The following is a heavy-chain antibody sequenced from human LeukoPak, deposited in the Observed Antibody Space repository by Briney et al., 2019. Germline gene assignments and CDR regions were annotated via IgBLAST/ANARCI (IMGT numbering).Heavy chain of an antibody. CDR3: ARILWFGESSDAFDM. Sequence: ASVKVSCKASGYSFTGHYMHWVRQAPGQGLEWMGWINPKSGGTNYAQKFQGRVTMTRDTSISTAYMDMNSLRSDDTAVYYCARILWFGESSDAFDMWGQGTMVTVSS. V-gene: IGHV1-2*02. J-gene: IGHJ3*02. CDR1: GYSFTGHY. CDR2: INPKSGGT. D-gene: IGHD3-10*01.